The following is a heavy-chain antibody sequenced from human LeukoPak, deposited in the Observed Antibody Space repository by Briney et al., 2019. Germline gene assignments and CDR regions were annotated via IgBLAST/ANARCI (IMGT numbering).Heavy chain of an antibody. CDR1: GGTFSSYA. CDR3: AREVAVASETYYYYGMDV. Sequence: SVKVSCKASGGTFSSYAISWVRQAPGQGLGWMGRIIPILGIANYAQKFQGRVTITADKSTSTAYMELSSLRSEDTAVYYCAREVAVASETYYYYGMDVWGQGTTVTVSS. D-gene: IGHD6-19*01. CDR2: IIPILGIA. J-gene: IGHJ6*02. V-gene: IGHV1-69*04.